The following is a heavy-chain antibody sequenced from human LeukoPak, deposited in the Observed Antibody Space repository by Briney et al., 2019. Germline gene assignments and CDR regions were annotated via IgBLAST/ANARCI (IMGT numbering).Heavy chain of an antibody. CDR1: GYTFTSYY. CDR2: IIPIFGTA. Sequence: GASVNVSCKASGYTFTSYYMHWVRQAPGQGLEWMGGIIPIFGTANYAQKFQGRVTMTRDTSTSTVYMELSSLRSEDTAVYYCASGPNWQLDAFDIWGQGTMVTVSS. CDR3: ASGPNWQLDAFDI. D-gene: IGHD1-1*01. V-gene: IGHV1-46*01. J-gene: IGHJ3*02.